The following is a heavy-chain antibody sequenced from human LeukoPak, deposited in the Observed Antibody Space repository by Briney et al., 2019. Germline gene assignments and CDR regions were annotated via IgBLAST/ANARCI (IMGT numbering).Heavy chain of an antibody. CDR1: GFTFDDYG. CDR3: AREGHVVVVDTPFWYYYMDV. CDR2: INWNGGST. D-gene: IGHD5-18*01. Sequence: GGSLRLSCAASGFTFDDYGMSWVRQAPGKGLEWVSGINWNGGSTGYADSAKGRFTISRDNAKNSLYLQMNSLRAEDTALYYCAREGHVVVVDTPFWYYYMDVWGKGTTVTVSS. J-gene: IGHJ6*03. V-gene: IGHV3-20*04.